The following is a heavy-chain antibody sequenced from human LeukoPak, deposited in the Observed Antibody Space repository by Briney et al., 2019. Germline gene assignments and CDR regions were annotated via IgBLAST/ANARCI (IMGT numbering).Heavy chain of an antibody. CDR3: ARVGKRSWFGED. J-gene: IGHJ4*02. CDR2: ISNSGSTI. V-gene: IGHV3-11*01. CDR1: GFIFSDYY. Sequence: GGSLRLSCAASGFIFSDYYMSWIRQAPGKGLELVSYISNSGSTIYYADSVKGRFTISRDNAKSSLYLQMNSLRAEDTAVYYCARVGKRSWFGEDWGQGTLVTVSS. D-gene: IGHD3-10*01.